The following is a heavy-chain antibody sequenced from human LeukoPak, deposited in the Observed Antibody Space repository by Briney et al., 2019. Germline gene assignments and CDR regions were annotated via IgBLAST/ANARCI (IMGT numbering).Heavy chain of an antibody. CDR2: ISSSSSSTI. Sequence: GGSLRLSCAASGFTFSSYSMNWVRQAPGKGLEWVSYISSSSSSTIYYADSVKGRFTISRDNAKNSLYLQMNSLRAEDTAVYYCARDLELLWFGDIDYWGQGTLVTVSS. D-gene: IGHD3-10*01. V-gene: IGHV3-48*01. J-gene: IGHJ4*02. CDR3: ARDLELLWFGDIDY. CDR1: GFTFSSYS.